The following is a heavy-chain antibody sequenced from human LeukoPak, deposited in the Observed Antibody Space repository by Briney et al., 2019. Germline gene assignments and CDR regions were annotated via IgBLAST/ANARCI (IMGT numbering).Heavy chain of an antibody. V-gene: IGHV4-61*02. Sequence: SETLSLTCTVSGGSISSGSYYWSWIRQPGGKGLEWIERIYTSGSTNYNPSRKSRVTISVNTSKNQFSLKLSSVTAADTAVYYCARGGIAAAGTSFDYWGQGTLVTVSS. J-gene: IGHJ4*02. D-gene: IGHD6-13*01. CDR1: GGSISSGSYY. CDR2: IYTSGST. CDR3: ARGGIAAAGTSFDY.